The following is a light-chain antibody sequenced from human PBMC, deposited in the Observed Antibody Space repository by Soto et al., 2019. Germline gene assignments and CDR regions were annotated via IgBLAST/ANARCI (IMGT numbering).Light chain of an antibody. Sequence: EIVLRQSPGTLSLSPGERATLSCRASQSVSTNLAWYQQKPGQAPRLLIYGASTRATGIPARFSGSGSGTEFTLTISSLQSEDFAVYYCQQYESSPITFGQGTRLEIK. V-gene: IGKV3-15*01. CDR3: QQYESSPIT. J-gene: IGKJ5*01. CDR2: GAS. CDR1: QSVSTN.